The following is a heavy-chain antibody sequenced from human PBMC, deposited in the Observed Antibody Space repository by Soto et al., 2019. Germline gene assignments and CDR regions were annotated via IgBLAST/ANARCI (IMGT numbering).Heavy chain of an antibody. CDR2: LIPYNGDR. J-gene: IGHJ4*02. V-gene: IGHV1-18*01. Sequence: GASVKVSCKASGYTFTSYGISWVRQAPGQGLEWMGLLIPYNGDRIYAQKFQGRVILTTDTATNTAYMDLSSLKSEDTAVYYCATNNRASYHFDYWGQGTLVTVSS. CDR3: ATNNRASYHFDY. CDR1: GYTFTSYG. D-gene: IGHD3-16*02.